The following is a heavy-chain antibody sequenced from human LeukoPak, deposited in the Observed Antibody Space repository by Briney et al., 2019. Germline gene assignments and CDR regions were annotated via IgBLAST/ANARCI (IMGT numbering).Heavy chain of an antibody. Sequence: GGSLRLSCAASGFTFSSYGMHWVRQAPGKGLEWVAVISYDGSNKYYADSVKGRFTISRDNSRDTLYLQMNSLRAEDTAVYFCANFTLGWGQGTLVTVSS. J-gene: IGHJ4*02. CDR1: GFTFSSYG. V-gene: IGHV3-30*18. CDR2: ISYDGSNK. CDR3: ANFTLG. D-gene: IGHD3-10*01.